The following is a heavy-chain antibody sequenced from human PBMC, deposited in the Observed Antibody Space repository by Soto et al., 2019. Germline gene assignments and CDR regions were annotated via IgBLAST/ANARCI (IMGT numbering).Heavy chain of an antibody. CDR2: ISYDGSNK. J-gene: IGHJ6*02. D-gene: IGHD2-8*01. CDR1: GFTFSSYD. Sequence: QVQLVESGGGVVQPGRSLRLSCAASGFTFSSYDMHWVRQAPGKGLEWVAVISYDGSNKYYADSVKGRFTISRDNSKNTLYLQMNSLRAEDTAVYYCAREDYCTNGVCYHYYYYGMDVWGQGTTVTVSS. CDR3: AREDYCTNGVCYHYYYYGMDV. V-gene: IGHV3-30-3*01.